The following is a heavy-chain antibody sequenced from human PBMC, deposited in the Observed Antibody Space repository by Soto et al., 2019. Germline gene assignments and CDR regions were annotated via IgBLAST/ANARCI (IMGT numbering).Heavy chain of an antibody. Sequence: VQLVQSGAEGRKPGTSVRVSCKASGYTFSAYPIHWVRQAPGQRLECMGWINAANGDTRYSQKFQGRLTITRDTSATTAYMDLSSLTSEDTAVYYCAKSGSLDSWGQGTPITVSS. CDR3: AKSGSLDS. D-gene: IGHD3-10*01. CDR2: INAANGDT. J-gene: IGHJ4*02. V-gene: IGHV1-3*01. CDR1: GYTFSAYP.